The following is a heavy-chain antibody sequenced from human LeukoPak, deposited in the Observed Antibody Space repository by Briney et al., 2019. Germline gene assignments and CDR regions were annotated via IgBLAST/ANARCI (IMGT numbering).Heavy chain of an antibody. Sequence: GGSLRLSCAASGFTFSSYWMSWVRQAPGKGLEWVANIKQDGSEKYYVDSVKGRFTISRDNAKNSLYLQMNSLRAEDTAVYYCVRDSTASNFDYWGQGTLVTVSS. D-gene: IGHD2-2*01. CDR1: GFTFSSYW. J-gene: IGHJ4*02. CDR2: IKQDGSEK. CDR3: VRDSTASNFDY. V-gene: IGHV3-7*01.